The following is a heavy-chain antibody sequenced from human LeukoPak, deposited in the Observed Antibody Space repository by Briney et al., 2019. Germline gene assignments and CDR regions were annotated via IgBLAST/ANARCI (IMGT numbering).Heavy chain of an antibody. CDR3: AKVGTYYDFWSGYSYFDY. V-gene: IGHV3-30*18. J-gene: IGHJ4*02. D-gene: IGHD3-3*01. CDR2: ISYDGSNK. Sequence: PGRSLRLSCAASGFTFSSYGMHWVSQAPGKGLEWVAVISYDGSNKYYADSVKGRFTISRDNSKNTLYLQMNSLRAEDTAVYYCAKVGTYYDFWSGYSYFDYWGQGTLVTVSS. CDR1: GFTFSSYG.